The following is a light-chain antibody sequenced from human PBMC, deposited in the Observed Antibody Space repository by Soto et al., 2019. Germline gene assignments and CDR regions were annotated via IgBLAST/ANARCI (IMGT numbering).Light chain of an antibody. V-gene: IGKV3-20*01. CDR3: QQYGSSPPIN. CDR2: DTS. J-gene: IGKJ5*01. Sequence: IVMTHSPATLSVSPWEGAPLSFRASQGIGDTLAWYQQKPGQTPRLLIYDTSTRATRIPDRFSGCGSGTDFTLTISRLEPEDFAVYYCQQYGSSPPINFGQGTRLEIK. CDR1: QGIGDT.